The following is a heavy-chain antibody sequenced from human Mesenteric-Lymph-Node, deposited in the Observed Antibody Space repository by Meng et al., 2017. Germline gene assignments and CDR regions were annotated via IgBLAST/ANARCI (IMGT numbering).Heavy chain of an antibody. D-gene: IGHD3-22*01. CDR3: ARDDFNYYDSSGYYQYFDY. J-gene: IGHJ4*02. V-gene: IGHV3-23*01. CDR2: ISGSGGST. CDR1: GFTFSSYA. Sequence: GGSLRLSCAASGFTFSSYAMSWVRQAPGKGLEWVSAISGSGGSTYYADSVKGRFTISRDNSKNTLYLQMNSLRAEDTAVYYCARDDFNYYDSSGYYQYFDYWGQGTLVTVSS.